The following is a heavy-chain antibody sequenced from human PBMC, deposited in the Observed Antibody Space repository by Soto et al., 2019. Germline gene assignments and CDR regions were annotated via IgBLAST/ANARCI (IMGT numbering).Heavy chain of an antibody. CDR2: FDPEDGET. V-gene: IGHV1-24*01. D-gene: IGHD6-6*01. CDR3: ATRTGALSIAARNYYGMDV. Sequence: ASVKVSCKVSGYTLTELSMHWVRQAPGKGLEGMGGFDPEDGETIYAQKFQGRVTMTEDTSTDTAYMELSSLRSEDTAVYYCATRTGALSIAARNYYGMDVWGQGTTVTVSS. CDR1: GYTLTELS. J-gene: IGHJ6*02.